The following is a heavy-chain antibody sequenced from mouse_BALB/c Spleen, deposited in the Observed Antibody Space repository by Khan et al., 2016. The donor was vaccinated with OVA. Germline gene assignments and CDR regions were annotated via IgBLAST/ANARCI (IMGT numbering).Heavy chain of an antibody. CDR2: VSTGGSYT. D-gene: IGHD1-1*01. V-gene: IGHV5-6*01. CDR3: TRLAYYYDSEGFAY. CDR1: GFTFSTYG. J-gene: IGHJ3*01. Sequence: EVELVESGGDLVKPGGSLKLSCAASGFTFSTYGMSWVRQTPDQRLEWVATVSTGGSYTYYPDSVKGRFTISRDNAKNTMYLQMSGLKSEDTAMFYGTRLAYYYDSEGFAYWGQGTLVTVSA.